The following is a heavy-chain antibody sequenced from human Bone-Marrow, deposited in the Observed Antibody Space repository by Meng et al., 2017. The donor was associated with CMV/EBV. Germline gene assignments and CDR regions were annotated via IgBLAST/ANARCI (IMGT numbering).Heavy chain of an antibody. CDR2: IYPGDSET. CDR3: ARGNEWGWNYNDY. J-gene: IGHJ4*02. CDR1: GYSFSTYW. V-gene: IGHV5-51*01. Sequence: GGSLRLSCKGSGYSFSTYWIAWVRQMPGKGLECMGVIYPGDSETRYNPSFQGQVTISADKSISTTYLQWSSLKASDTAMYYCARGNEWGWNYNDYWGQGTLVTVSS. D-gene: IGHD1-26*01.